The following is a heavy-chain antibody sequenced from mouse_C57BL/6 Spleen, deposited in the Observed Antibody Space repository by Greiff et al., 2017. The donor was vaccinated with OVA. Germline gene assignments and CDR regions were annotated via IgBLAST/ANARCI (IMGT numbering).Heavy chain of an antibody. V-gene: IGHV1-82*01. D-gene: IGHD2-10*01. CDR2: IYPGDGDT. CDR3: AREGAYSLAY. CDR1: GYTFSSSW. J-gene: IGHJ3*01. Sequence: QVQLQQSGPELVKPGASVKISCKASGYTFSSSWMNWVKQRPGKGLEWIGRIYPGDGDTTYNGKFKGKATLTADKSSSTAYMQLSSLTSEDSAVYFCAREGAYSLAYWGQGTLVTVSA.